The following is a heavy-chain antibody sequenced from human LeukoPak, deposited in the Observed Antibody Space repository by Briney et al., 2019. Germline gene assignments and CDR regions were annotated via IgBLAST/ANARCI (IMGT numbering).Heavy chain of an antibody. Sequence: SETLSLTGTVSGDTSTSSYWIWIGQPAGQGLEWFVRLYRSGSTNYNSSLKCRTTITVDTSKNEFSLHLKSMTDADTAMYYCARHSNAFRTAYSDNWGPGSLVAVSS. CDR1: GDTSTSSY. V-gene: IGHV4-4*07. CDR2: LYRSGST. J-gene: IGHJ4*02. D-gene: IGHD3/OR15-3a*01. CDR3: ARHSNAFRTAYSDN.